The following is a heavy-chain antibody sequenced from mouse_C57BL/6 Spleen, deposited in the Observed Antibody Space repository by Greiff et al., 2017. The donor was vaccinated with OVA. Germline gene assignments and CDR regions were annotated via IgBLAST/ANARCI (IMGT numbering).Heavy chain of an antibody. Sequence: VQLQQSGPELVKPGASVKMSCKASGYTFTDYNMHWVKQSHGKSLEWVGYINPNNGGTSYNQKFKGKATLTVNKSSSTAYMELRSLTSEDSAVYYCARGLRRSEDYWGQGTTLTVSS. D-gene: IGHD3-2*02. CDR2: INPNNGGT. CDR1: GYTFTDYN. CDR3: ARGLRRSEDY. J-gene: IGHJ2*01. V-gene: IGHV1-22*01.